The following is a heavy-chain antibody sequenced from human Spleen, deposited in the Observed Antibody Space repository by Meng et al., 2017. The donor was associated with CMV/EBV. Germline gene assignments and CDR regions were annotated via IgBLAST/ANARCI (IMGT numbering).Heavy chain of an antibody. D-gene: IGHD6-13*01. Sequence: GESLKISCAASGFTFSSYSMNWVRQAPGKGLEWVSYISSSSSTIYYADSVKGRFTISRDNAKNSLYLQMNSLRAEDTAVYYCAKAGGSSWYDYYYYGMDVWGQGTTVTVSS. V-gene: IGHV3-48*04. J-gene: IGHJ6*02. CDR2: ISSSSSTI. CDR3: AKAGGSSWYDYYYYGMDV. CDR1: GFTFSSYS.